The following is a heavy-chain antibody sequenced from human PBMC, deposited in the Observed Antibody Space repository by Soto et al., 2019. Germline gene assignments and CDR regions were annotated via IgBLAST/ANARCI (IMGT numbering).Heavy chain of an antibody. CDR2: IYYSGST. V-gene: IGHV4-61*08. CDR3: ARAGSYRYFDY. D-gene: IGHD3-10*01. J-gene: IGHJ4*02. Sequence: QVQLQESGPGLVKPSETLSLTCSVSGGSVSSGGYYWSWIRRPPGKGLEWIGCIYYSGSTDYKSSLKRRVIMSLDKSKNQSSLKLNSVTAADTAVYFCARAGSYRYFDYWGQGTLVTVSS. CDR1: GGSVSSGGYY.